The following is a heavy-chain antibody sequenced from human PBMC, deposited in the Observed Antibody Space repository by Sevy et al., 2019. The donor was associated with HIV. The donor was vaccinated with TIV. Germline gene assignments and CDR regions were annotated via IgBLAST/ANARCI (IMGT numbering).Heavy chain of an antibody. V-gene: IGHV1-8*01. D-gene: IGHD6-6*01. CDR1: GYTFTSYD. J-gene: IGHJ6*02. Sequence: ASVKVSCKASGYTFTSYDINWVRQATGQGLEWMGWMNPNSGNTGYAQKFQGRVTMTRNTSISTAYMELSSLRSEDTAVYYCARGNEYSSSSDYYYYGMDVWGQRTTVTVSS. CDR2: MNPNSGNT. CDR3: ARGNEYSSSSDYYYYGMDV.